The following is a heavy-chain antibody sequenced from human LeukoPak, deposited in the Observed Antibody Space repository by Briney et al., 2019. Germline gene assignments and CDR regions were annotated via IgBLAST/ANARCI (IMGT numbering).Heavy chain of an antibody. V-gene: IGHV3-7*03. J-gene: IGHJ3*01. Sequence: GGSLRLSCAVSGFTFSGSWMSWSRQAPGKGLEWVASINSDGSEGYYADVVKGRFTISRDNAKNSLYLQINSLRAEDTAVYYCARSSYSSSSSVWGQGTMATVSS. CDR2: INSDGSEG. CDR3: ARSSYSSSSSV. D-gene: IGHD6-6*01. CDR1: GFTFSGSW.